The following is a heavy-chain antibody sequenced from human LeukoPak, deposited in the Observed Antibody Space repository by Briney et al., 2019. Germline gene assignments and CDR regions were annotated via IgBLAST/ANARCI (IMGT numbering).Heavy chain of an antibody. J-gene: IGHJ4*02. CDR3: ARDSSLPYSSGWYGFDY. CDR1: GFTVSSNY. CDR2: IYSGGST. Sequence: PGGSLTPSCAASGFTVSSNYMSWVRQAPGKGLEWVSVIYSGGSTYYADSVKGRFTISRDNSKNTLYLQMNSLRAEDTAVYYCARDSSLPYSSGWYGFDYWGQGTLVTVSS. D-gene: IGHD6-13*01. V-gene: IGHV3-53*01.